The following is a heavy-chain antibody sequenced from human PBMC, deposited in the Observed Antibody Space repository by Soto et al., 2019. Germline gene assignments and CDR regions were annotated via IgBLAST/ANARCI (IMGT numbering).Heavy chain of an antibody. CDR2: INPNSGGT. Sequence: GASVKVSCKASGYTFTGYYMHWVRQAPGQGLEWMGWINPNSGGTNYAQKFQGWVTMTRDTSISTAYMELSRLRSDDTAVYYCARETEAAMYGEGCFDYWGQGTLVTVSS. J-gene: IGHJ4*02. CDR3: ARETEAAMYGEGCFDY. D-gene: IGHD2-2*01. CDR1: GYTFTGYY. V-gene: IGHV1-2*04.